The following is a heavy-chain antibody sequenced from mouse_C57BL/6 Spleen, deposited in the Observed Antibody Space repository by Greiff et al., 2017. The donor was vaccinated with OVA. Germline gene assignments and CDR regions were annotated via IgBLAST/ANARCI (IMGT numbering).Heavy chain of an antibody. Sequence: EVQGVESGGGLVQPGGSLSLSCAASGFTFTDYYMSWVRQPPGKALEWLGFIRNKANGYTTEYSVSVKGRFTISRDNSQSILYLQMNALRAKDSATYYCASHYYDYDMGYFDVWGTGTTVTVSS. CDR3: ASHYYDYDMGYFDV. D-gene: IGHD2-4*01. CDR1: GFTFTDYY. CDR2: IRNKANGYTT. V-gene: IGHV7-3*01. J-gene: IGHJ1*03.